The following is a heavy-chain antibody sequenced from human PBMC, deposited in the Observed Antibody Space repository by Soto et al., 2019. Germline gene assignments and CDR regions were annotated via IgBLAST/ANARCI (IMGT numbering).Heavy chain of an antibody. V-gene: IGHV4-39*01. J-gene: IGHJ5*02. CDR1: GGSISSSSYY. CDR3: ASNHCSSTSCYVYDWFDP. D-gene: IGHD2-2*01. Sequence: SETLSLTXTVSGGSISSSSYYWGWIRQPPGKGLEWIGSIYYSGSTYYNPSLKSRVTISVDTSKNQFSLKLSSVTAADTAVYYCASNHCSSTSCYVYDWFDPWGQGTLVTVSS. CDR2: IYYSGST.